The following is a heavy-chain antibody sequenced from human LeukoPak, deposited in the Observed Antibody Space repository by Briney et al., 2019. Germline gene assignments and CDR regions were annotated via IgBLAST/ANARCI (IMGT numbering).Heavy chain of an antibody. CDR2: ISSSSSYI. CDR1: GFTFSSYS. V-gene: IGHV3-21*04. D-gene: IGHD3-10*01. J-gene: IGHJ6*02. CDR3: ARAPITMVRDGMDV. Sequence: PGGSLRLSCAASGFTFSSYSMNWVRQAPGKGLEWVSSISSSSSYIYYADSVKGRFTISRDNAKNSLYLQMNSLRAEDTAVYYCARAPITMVRDGMDVGGQGTTVNVSS.